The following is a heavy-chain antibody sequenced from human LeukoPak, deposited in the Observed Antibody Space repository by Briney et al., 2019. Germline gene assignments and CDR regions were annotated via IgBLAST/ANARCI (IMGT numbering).Heavy chain of an antibody. J-gene: IGHJ3*02. CDR2: TSGNGGKT. CDR3: ARDRAYAFDI. V-gene: IGHV3-23*01. CDR1: GFTFSSYA. Sequence: GGSLRLSCAASGFTFSSYAMSWVRQAPGKGLEWVSATSGNGGKTYYADPVKGRFTISRDNPKNTLHLQMNSLSAEDTAVYYCARDRAYAFDIWGQGTMVTVSS.